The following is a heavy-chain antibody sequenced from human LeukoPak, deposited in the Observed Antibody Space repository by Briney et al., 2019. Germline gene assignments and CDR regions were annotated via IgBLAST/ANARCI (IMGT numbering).Heavy chain of an antibody. CDR3: ARGDGGEVDH. Sequence: GRSLRLSCAASGFTFNKFPMHWVRQAPGKGLEWMAAVSSDGNIKNYADSVKGRFTISRGNSKNTLYLQMNNLSPEDAAVYYCARGDGGEVDHWGQGTLVTVSS. J-gene: IGHJ4*02. D-gene: IGHD3-16*01. CDR2: VSSDGNIK. CDR1: GFTFNKFP. V-gene: IGHV3-30-3*01.